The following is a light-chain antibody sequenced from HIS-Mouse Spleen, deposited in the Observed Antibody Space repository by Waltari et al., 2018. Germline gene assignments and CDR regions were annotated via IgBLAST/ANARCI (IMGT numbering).Light chain of an antibody. Sequence: SYELTQPPSVSVSPGQTASITCSGDKLGDKYACWYQQKPGQSPVLVIYQDSKRPSGIHTRFSGSNSGNTATLTISGTQAMDEADYYCQAWDSSTAVFGTGTKVTVL. J-gene: IGLJ1*01. CDR3: QAWDSSTAV. CDR1: KLGDKY. V-gene: IGLV3-1*01. CDR2: QDS.